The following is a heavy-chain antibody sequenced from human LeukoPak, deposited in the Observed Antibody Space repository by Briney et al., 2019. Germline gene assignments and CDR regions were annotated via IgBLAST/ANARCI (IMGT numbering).Heavy chain of an antibody. V-gene: IGHV3-15*01. CDR1: GFTCSNAW. CDR3: TTEYCSSTSCYDY. J-gene: IGHJ4*02. Sequence: PGGSVSLSGAASGFTCSNAWLRWLGPAPGKGLEGVGRIKSKTDGGTTDYAAPVKGRFTISRDDSKNTLYLQMNSLKTEDTAVYYCTTEYCSSTSCYDYWGQGTLVTVSS. D-gene: IGHD2-2*01. CDR2: IKSKTDGGTT.